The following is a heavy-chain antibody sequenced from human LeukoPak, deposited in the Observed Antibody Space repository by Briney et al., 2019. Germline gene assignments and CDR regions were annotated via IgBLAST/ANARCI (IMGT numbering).Heavy chain of an antibody. V-gene: IGHV4-59*12. CDR1: GGSISSYY. CDR3: AREYEAALIDY. CDR2: IYYSGST. J-gene: IGHJ4*02. D-gene: IGHD6-6*01. Sequence: PSETLSLTCTVSGGSISSYYWSWIRQPPGKGLEWIGYIYYSGSTNYNPSLKSRVTISVDTSKNQFSLKLSSVTAADTAVYYCAREYEAALIDYWGQGTLVTVSS.